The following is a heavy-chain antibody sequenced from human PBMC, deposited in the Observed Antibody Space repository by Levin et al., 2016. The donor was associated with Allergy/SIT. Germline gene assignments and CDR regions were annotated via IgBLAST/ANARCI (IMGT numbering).Heavy chain of an antibody. CDR3: ARDWAVRADYYYYGMDV. Sequence: GESLKISCAASGFTFSSYAMHWVRQAPGKGLEYVSAISSNGGSTYYANSVKGRFTISRDNSKNTLYLQMGSLRAEDMAVYYCARDWAVRADYYYYGMDVWGQGTTVTVSS. V-gene: IGHV3-64*01. CDR2: ISSNGGST. CDR1: GFTFSSYA. D-gene: IGHD4-11*01. J-gene: IGHJ6*02.